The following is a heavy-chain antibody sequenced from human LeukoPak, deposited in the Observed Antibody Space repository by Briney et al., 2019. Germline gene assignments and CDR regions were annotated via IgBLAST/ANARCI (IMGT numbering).Heavy chain of an antibody. CDR3: ARVGQWLEYYYYYYMDV. J-gene: IGHJ6*03. CDR2: IYYSGST. CDR1: GGSISSYY. D-gene: IGHD6-19*01. V-gene: IGHV4-59*01. Sequence: PSETLSLTCTVSGGSISSYYWSWIRQLPGKGLEWIGYIYYSGSTNYNPSLKSRVTISVDTSKNQFSLKLSSVTAADTAVYYCARVGQWLEYYYYYYMDVWGKGTTVTLSS.